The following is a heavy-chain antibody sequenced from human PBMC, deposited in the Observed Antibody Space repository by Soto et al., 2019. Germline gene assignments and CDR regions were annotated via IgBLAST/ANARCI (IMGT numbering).Heavy chain of an antibody. Sequence: EVQLLESGGGLVQPGGSLRLSCAASGFTFSSYAMSWVRQAPGKGLEWVSAISGSGGSTYYADSVKGRFTISRDNSKNTLNLQMKSPRAEDTAVYYCANGIVVVAAALIRATALLNYYYYGMDVWGQGTTVTVSS. V-gene: IGHV3-23*01. D-gene: IGHD2-2*01. CDR2: ISGSGGST. CDR1: GFTFSSYA. J-gene: IGHJ6*02. CDR3: ANGIVVVAAALIRATALLNYYYYGMDV.